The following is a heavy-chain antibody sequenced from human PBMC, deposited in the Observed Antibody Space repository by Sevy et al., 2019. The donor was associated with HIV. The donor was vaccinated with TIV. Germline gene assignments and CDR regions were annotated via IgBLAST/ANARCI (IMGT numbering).Heavy chain of an antibody. CDR2: IKQDGSEK. V-gene: IGHV3-7*01. D-gene: IGHD4-17*01. Sequence: GGSLRLSCAASGFTFSSYWMSWVRQAPGKGLEWVANIKQDGSEKYYVDSVKGRFTISRDNAKNSLYLQMNSLRAEDTAEYYCARIKEYAPCDYDPNYFDYWGQGTLVTVSS. CDR1: GFTFSSYW. J-gene: IGHJ4*02. CDR3: ARIKEYAPCDYDPNYFDY.